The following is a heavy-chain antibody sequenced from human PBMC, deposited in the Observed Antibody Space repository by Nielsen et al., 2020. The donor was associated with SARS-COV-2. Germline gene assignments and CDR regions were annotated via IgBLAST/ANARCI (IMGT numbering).Heavy chain of an antibody. CDR3: ARGAESTTPHYVHYGLDV. V-gene: IGHV4-34*01. CDR2: ISESGSA. Sequence: SEILSLTCAVHGGSFSGHQWNWIRQSPERGLEWIGEISESGSASFQPSLKGRVTITLDTSKIQFSLKMTSVTAADTAVYYCARGAESTTPHYVHYGLDVWGQGTTVTVSS. J-gene: IGHJ6*02. CDR1: GGSFSGHQ. D-gene: IGHD1-14*01.